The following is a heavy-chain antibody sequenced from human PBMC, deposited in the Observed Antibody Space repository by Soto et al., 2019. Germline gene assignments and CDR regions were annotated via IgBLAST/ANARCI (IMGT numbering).Heavy chain of an antibody. CDR1: GFTFSSYA. CDR3: ARDPTTVTRGSFDC. V-gene: IGHV3-23*01. CDR2: ISVGGDTT. Sequence: GGSLRLSCAASGFTFSSYAMTWLRQAPGKGLEWVSVISVGGDTTYYAASVEGRFTISRDNSKNTLFLQMNSLRAEDTAEYFCARDPTTVTRGSFDCWGQGTLVTVSS. D-gene: IGHD4-17*01. J-gene: IGHJ4*02.